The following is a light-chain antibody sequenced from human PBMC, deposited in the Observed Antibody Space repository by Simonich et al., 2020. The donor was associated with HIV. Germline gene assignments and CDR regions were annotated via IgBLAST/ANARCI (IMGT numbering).Light chain of an antibody. CDR2: WAS. CDR3: QQYYSTPS. J-gene: IGKJ1*01. Sequence: DIVMTQSPDSLAVSLGERATINCQSSQSVLYSSNNNNYLAWYQQKPGQPPKLLIYWASTRESGVPDRFSGSGSGTDFTLTISSLQAEDVAVYYCQQYYSTPSFGQGTKVEIK. V-gene: IGKV4-1*01. CDR1: QSVLYSSNNNNY.